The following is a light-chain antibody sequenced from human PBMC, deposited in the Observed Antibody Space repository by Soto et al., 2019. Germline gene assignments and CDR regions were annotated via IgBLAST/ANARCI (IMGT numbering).Light chain of an antibody. CDR3: QPRNNWPPTT. V-gene: IGKV3-11*01. Sequence: EILLTQSPATLSLSPGERATLSCRSSQSVRRYLAWYQQKPGQAPRLLIYAASTMATGIPARFSGSRSETDFTLTLTRLATEDFAAYYCQPRNNWPPTTFGQGTRLEIK. CDR2: AAS. J-gene: IGKJ5*01. CDR1: QSVRRY.